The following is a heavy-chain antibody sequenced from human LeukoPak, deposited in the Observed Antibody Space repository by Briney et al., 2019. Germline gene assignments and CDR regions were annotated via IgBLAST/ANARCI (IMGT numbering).Heavy chain of an antibody. CDR2: IWYDGSDY. CDR3: ARERGGFCSGTSCSHAFDI. Sequence: PGGSLRLSCAASGFTISNYGMHWVRQAPGKGLEWVAVIWYDGSDYYYADSVKGRFTISRDNSKNTLYLQMNSLRAEDTAVYYCARERGGFCSGTSCSHAFDIWGQGTVVTVSS. V-gene: IGHV3-33*01. D-gene: IGHD2-2*01. J-gene: IGHJ3*02. CDR1: GFTISNYG.